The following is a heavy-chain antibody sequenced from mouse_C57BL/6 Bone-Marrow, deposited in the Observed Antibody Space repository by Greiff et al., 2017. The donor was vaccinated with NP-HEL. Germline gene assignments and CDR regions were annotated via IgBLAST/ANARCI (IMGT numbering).Heavy chain of an antibody. CDR1: GYTFTGYW. Sequence: QVQLQQSGAELMKPGASVKLSCKATGYTFTGYWIEWVKQRPGHGLEWIGEILPGSGSTNYNEKFKGKATFTADTSSNTAYMQLSSLTTEDSAIYYCARRVITTVVAHWYFDVWGTGTTVTVSS. CDR2: ILPGSGST. J-gene: IGHJ1*03. D-gene: IGHD1-1*01. CDR3: ARRVITTVVAHWYFDV. V-gene: IGHV1-9*01.